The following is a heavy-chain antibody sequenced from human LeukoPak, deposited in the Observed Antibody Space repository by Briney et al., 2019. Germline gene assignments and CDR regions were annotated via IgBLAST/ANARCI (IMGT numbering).Heavy chain of an antibody. J-gene: IGHJ5*02. CDR1: GFTFSGYW. CDR3: ARELDHYYGSVFDP. Sequence: GGSLRLSCAASGFTFSGYWMSWVRQAPGKGLEWVANIKQDGSERYYVDSVKGRFTISRDNAKNSLYLQMNSLRAEDTAVYYCARELDHYYGSVFDPWGQGTLVTVSS. CDR2: IKQDGSER. D-gene: IGHD3-10*01. V-gene: IGHV3-7*03.